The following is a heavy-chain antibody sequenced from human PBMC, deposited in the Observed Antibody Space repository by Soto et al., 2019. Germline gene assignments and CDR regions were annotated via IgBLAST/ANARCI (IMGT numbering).Heavy chain of an antibody. CDR1: GFIFSRYS. CDR2: IGTSGSYI. V-gene: IGHV3-21*01. J-gene: IGHJ4*02. D-gene: IGHD1-26*01. Sequence: EVQLVESGGGLVKHGGSLRLSCAVSGFIFSRYSMNWVRQAPGKGLEWVSSIGTSGSYIYDTDSVKGRFTISRDNTKDSLDLQMNSLRAEDTAIYYCARGSAFIGLDYWGQGTPVTVSS. CDR3: ARGSAFIGLDY.